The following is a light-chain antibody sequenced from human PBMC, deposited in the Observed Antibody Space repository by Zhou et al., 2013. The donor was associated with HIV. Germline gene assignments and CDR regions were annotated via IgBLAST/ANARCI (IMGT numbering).Light chain of an antibody. CDR1: QSISSY. CDR2: KAS. Sequence: DIQMTQSPSSLSASVGDRVTITCRASQSISSYLNWYQQKPGKAPKLLIHKASILEASVPSRFSGSGSGTEFTLTIIGLQPDDSATYYCQQYNNKPITFGQGTRLEI. V-gene: IGKV1-5*03. CDR3: QQYNNKPIT. J-gene: IGKJ5*01.